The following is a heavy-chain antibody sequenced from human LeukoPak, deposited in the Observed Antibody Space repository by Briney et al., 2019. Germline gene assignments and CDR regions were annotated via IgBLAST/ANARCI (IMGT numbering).Heavy chain of an antibody. J-gene: IGHJ4*02. CDR2: ISTDGGST. CDR1: GFTFSNYA. D-gene: IGHD1-26*01. V-gene: IGHV3-23*01. Sequence: GGSLRLSCAASGFTFSNYAMNWVRQAPGKGLEWVSTISTDGGSTYYTDSVRDRFTISRDNSKSTLYLQINSLRAEDTALYYCAKGLAVSGTYFDYWGQGTLVTVSS. CDR3: AKGLAVSGTYFDY.